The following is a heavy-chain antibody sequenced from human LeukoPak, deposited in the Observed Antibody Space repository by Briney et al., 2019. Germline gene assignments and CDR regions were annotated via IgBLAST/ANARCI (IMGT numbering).Heavy chain of an antibody. CDR3: ARGRGHSYGQYYFNY. CDR1: GASISSSS. CDR2: IHYSGNT. D-gene: IGHD5-18*01. Sequence: LSETLSLTCTVSGASISSSSWSWIRQPPGKGLEWIGYIHYSGNTNYNPSLKSRVTISVDTTKNQFSLNLSSVTAADTAVYYCARGRGHSYGQYYFNYWGQGTLVTVPS. V-gene: IGHV4-59*01. J-gene: IGHJ4*02.